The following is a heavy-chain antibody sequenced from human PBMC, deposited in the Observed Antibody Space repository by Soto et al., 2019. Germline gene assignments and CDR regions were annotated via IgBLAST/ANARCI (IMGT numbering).Heavy chain of an antibody. V-gene: IGHV3-48*03. CDR3: ARETLRDAIDI. CDR2: IRANDESI. CDR1: GFDFRSYE. Sequence: PGASLRLSCVASGFDFRSYEMNWVRQAPGKGREWVSNIRANDESIYYAASVKGRVRVSRDKAKDSLFVEMKSLRVDDTAVYYCARETLRDAIDIWGQGTMVTVSS. J-gene: IGHJ3*02.